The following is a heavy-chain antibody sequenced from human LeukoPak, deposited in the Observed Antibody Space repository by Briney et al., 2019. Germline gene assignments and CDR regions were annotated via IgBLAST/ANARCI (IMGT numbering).Heavy chain of an antibody. CDR3: ARGGYCSGGNCYSNNAFDI. D-gene: IGHD2-15*01. CDR1: GDSLSSGGYY. Sequence: SETLSLTCSVSGDSLSSGGYYWSWIRQHPGKGLEYIGYIYHTGGTYYNPSLKSRVTISVDTSNNQFSLKLNSVSAADTAVYYCARGGYCSGGNCYSNNAFDIWGQGTVVTVSS. J-gene: IGHJ3*02. V-gene: IGHV4-31*03. CDR2: IYHTGGT.